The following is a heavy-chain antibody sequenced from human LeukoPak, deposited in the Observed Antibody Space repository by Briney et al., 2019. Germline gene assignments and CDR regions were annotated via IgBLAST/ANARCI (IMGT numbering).Heavy chain of an antibody. V-gene: IGHV3-23*01. D-gene: IGHD3-9*01. CDR3: AKFYDILTGYFDH. Sequence: PGGSVRLSCAASGFTFTTYAMGWVRQSPGKGLEWVSSISGGGGGTYYAEFVKGRFTISRDNSKNTLYLQMNSLRAEDTAVYYCAKFYDILTGYFDHWGQGTLVTVSS. CDR1: GFTFTTYA. CDR2: ISGGGGGT. J-gene: IGHJ4*02.